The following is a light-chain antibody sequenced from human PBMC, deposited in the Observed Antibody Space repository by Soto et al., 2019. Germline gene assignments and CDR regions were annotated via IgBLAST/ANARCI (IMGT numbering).Light chain of an antibody. J-gene: IGLJ3*02. CDR1: SSDVGGYDY. CDR2: EVT. V-gene: IGLV2-14*01. CDR3: SLYTGSSTLV. Sequence: QSVLTQPASVSGSPGQSITISCTGTSSDVGGYDYVSWYQQHPGKAPKLMIYEVTNRPSGVSSRFSGSKSGNAASLTISGLQAEDEADYYCSLYTGSSTLVFGGGTKLTVL.